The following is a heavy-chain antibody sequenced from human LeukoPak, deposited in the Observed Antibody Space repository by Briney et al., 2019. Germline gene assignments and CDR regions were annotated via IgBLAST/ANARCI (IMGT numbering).Heavy chain of an antibody. CDR3: AKDPSPDYDFWSGYPNPPGY. CDR1: GFTFSSYA. CDR2: ISGSGGST. J-gene: IGHJ4*02. Sequence: QPGGSLRLSCAASGFTFSSYAMSWVRQAPGKGLEWVSAISGSGGSTYYADSVKGRFTISRDNSKNTLYLQMNSLRAEDTAVYYCAKDPSPDYDFWSGYPNPPGYSSQGTLVTVSS. V-gene: IGHV3-23*01. D-gene: IGHD3-3*01.